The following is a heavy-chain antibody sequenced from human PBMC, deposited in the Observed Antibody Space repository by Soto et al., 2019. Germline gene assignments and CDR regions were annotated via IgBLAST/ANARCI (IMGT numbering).Heavy chain of an antibody. D-gene: IGHD4-17*01. Sequence: QVQLVQSGAEVKKPGASVKVSCKASGYTFTSYYMHWVRQAPGQGLEWMGIINPSGGSTSYAQKFQGRVTMTRDTSTSTVHMELSSLRSEDTAVYYCARDPDDYGDYRVYFDYWGQGTLVTVSS. J-gene: IGHJ4*02. CDR2: INPSGGST. CDR3: ARDPDDYGDYRVYFDY. V-gene: IGHV1-46*03. CDR1: GYTFTSYY.